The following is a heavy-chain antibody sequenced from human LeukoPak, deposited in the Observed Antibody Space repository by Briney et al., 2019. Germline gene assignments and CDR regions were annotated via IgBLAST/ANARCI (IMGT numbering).Heavy chain of an antibody. CDR3: ARQTGSGLFSLP. CDR2: INHSGST. D-gene: IGHD3-10*01. Sequence: PSETLSLTCAVHGGSFSGYYWSWIRQPPGKGLEWIGEINHSGSTNYNPSLKSRVTISLDTSKNQFSLKLSSVTAADTAVYYCARQTGSGLFSLPGGQGTLVTVSS. J-gene: IGHJ4*02. CDR1: GGSFSGYY. V-gene: IGHV4-34*01.